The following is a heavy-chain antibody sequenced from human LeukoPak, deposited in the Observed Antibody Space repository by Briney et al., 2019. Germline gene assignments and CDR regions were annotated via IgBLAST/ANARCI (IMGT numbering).Heavy chain of an antibody. Sequence: GGSLRLSCAASGFTFSSYRMNWVRQAPGKGLEWVSSISRSSSYINYVDSVKGRFTISRDNAKNSLYLQMNSLRAEDTAVYYCARDGDPAYYHYMDVWGKGTTVTVSS. D-gene: IGHD6-25*01. CDR1: GFTFSSYR. V-gene: IGHV3-21*01. J-gene: IGHJ6*03. CDR2: ISRSSSYI. CDR3: ARDGDPAYYHYMDV.